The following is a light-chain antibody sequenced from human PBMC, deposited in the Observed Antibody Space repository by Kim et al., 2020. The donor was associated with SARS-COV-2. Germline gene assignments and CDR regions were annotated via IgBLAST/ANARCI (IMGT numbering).Light chain of an antibody. CDR2: GAF. J-gene: IGKJ2*01. V-gene: IGKV3-15*01. CDR3: QQYNNWPYT. Sequence: EIVMTQSPATLSVSPGERATLSCRASQSVGNNLAWYQQKPGQAPRLLIYGAFTRATGVPARFSGSGSGTDFTLTISSLQSEDFALYFCQQYNNWPYTFGQGTKLEI. CDR1: QSVGNN.